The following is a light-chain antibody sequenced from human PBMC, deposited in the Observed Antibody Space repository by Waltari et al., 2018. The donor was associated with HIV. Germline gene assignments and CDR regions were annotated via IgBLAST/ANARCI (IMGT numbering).Light chain of an antibody. V-gene: IGKV3-20*01. CDR1: QTVTGSH. J-gene: IGKJ2*01. CDR2: ETS. Sequence: DIVLTQSPGTMSLSPGDSVTLSCRAGQTVTGSHLAWYQQRPGQAPRLLISETSSRATGIPDRFSGSGSGTDFTLTISRLEPEDFAVYYCHQYADSPRTFGQGTKLEIK. CDR3: HQYADSPRT.